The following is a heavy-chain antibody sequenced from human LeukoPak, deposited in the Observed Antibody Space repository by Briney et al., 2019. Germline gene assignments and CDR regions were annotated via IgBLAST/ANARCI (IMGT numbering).Heavy chain of an antibody. V-gene: IGHV4-39*07. CDR1: GGSISSSSYY. CDR2: IYYSGST. D-gene: IGHD1-26*01. J-gene: IGHJ5*02. CDR3: ARDRSGELHFRP. Sequence: SENLSLTCTVSGGSISSSSYYWGWIRQPPGKGLEWIGSIYYSGSTYYNPSLKSRVTISVDTSKSQFSLKLSSVTAADTAVYYCARDRSGELHFRPWGQGTLVTVSS.